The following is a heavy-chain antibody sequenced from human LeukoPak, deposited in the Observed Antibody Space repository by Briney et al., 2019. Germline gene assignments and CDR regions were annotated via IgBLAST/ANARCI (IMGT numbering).Heavy chain of an antibody. Sequence: GRSLRLSCAASGFTFSSYSINWVRQAPGKGLEWVSSIRSSSSYIYYADSVKGRFTISRDNSKNSLYLQMNGLRAEDTAVYYCVRGLSTGGRCGYYYGMDVWGQGTRVSVSS. D-gene: IGHD4-17*01. CDR2: IRSSSSYI. CDR1: GFTFSSYS. V-gene: IGHV3-21*01. J-gene: IGHJ6*02. CDR3: VRGLSTGGRCGYYYGMDV.